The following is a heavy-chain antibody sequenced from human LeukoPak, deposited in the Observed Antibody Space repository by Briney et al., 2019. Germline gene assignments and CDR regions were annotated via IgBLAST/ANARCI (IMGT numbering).Heavy chain of an antibody. D-gene: IGHD5-24*01. Sequence: PGGSLRLSCAASGFTFSDYGMVWVRVRQAPGTGLEWMAFIRFDGSITYYADSVRDRFTISRDNAKNTLYLQMNSLGAEDTAVYYCARGGYNHAFDIWGQGTVVTVSS. CDR1: GFTFSDYG. V-gene: IGHV3-30*02. J-gene: IGHJ3*02. CDR3: ARGGYNHAFDI. CDR2: IRFDGSIT.